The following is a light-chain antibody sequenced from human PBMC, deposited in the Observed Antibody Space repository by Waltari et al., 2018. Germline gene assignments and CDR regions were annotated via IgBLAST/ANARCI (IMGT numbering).Light chain of an antibody. CDR3: SSYSSRSTFHWM. V-gene: IGLV2-14*01. CDR1: NYHIGPYTF. J-gene: IGLJ3*02. CDR2: DVT. Sequence: QSALTQPASVSGSPGQSLTISCTASNYHIGPYTFVSWYQQRPGEAPKLIIYDVTERPSGVSDRFSASKSGNTASLTISGLQPEDEADYYCSSYSSRSTFHWMFGGGTKLTVL.